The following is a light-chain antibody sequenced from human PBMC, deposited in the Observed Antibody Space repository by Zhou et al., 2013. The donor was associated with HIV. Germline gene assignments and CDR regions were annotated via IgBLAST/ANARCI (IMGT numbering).Light chain of an antibody. CDR1: QGIYNS. CDR2: SAS. Sequence: DIQMTQSPASLSASVGDRVTITCRASQGIYNSLAWYQQKPGKAPDLLIYSASTLQSGVPSRFSGSGYGTDFTLTISNLQPEDVAIYYCQRYNSAPLITFGPGTRLDI. CDR3: QRYNSAPLIT. J-gene: IGKJ5*01. V-gene: IGKV1-27*01.